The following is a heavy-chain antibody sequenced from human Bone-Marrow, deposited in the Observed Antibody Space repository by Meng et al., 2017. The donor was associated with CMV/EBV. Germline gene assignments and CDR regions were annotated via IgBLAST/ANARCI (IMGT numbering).Heavy chain of an antibody. J-gene: IGHJ3*01. CDR2: IIPILTLT. CDR1: GYTFTSYG. V-gene: IGHV1-69*04. CDR3: ARGGLYINGPPDAYDL. D-gene: IGHD2-8*01. Sequence: SVKVSCKASGYTFTSYGITWVRQAPGQGLEWVGRIIPILTLTTYAQMFQGRVTITADKSTNTVYMDLSSLRSEDTAVYYCARGGLYINGPPDAYDLWGQGTMVTVSS.